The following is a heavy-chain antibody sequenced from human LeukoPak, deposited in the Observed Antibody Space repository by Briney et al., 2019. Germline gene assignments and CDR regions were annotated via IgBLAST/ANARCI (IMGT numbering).Heavy chain of an antibody. CDR3: ADPPFDP. J-gene: IGHJ5*02. V-gene: IGHV3-23*01. CDR1: GFSFSTHA. Sequence: GGSLRLSCAASGFSFSTHAMSWVRQTPGKGLEWVSTISVTGKESYYADSVKGRFSISRDNSKNTLYLQMNSLRVEDTALYYCADPPFDPWGQGTLVTASS. CDR2: ISVTGKES.